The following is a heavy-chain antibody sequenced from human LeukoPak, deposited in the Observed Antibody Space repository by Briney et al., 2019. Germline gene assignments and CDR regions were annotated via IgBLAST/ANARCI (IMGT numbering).Heavy chain of an antibody. V-gene: IGHV4-38-2*02. D-gene: IGHD3-10*01. CDR1: GYSINTGHF. Sequence: SETLSLTCTVSGYSINTGHFWGWIRQSPGKGLEWIGSIYHSGTTYYNPSLKSRVTISADTSKNHFSLKLTSVTAADTAVYYCARDQTYSGSGIYTYFDYWGQGILVTVSS. CDR2: IYHSGTT. CDR3: ARDQTYSGSGIYTYFDY. J-gene: IGHJ4*02.